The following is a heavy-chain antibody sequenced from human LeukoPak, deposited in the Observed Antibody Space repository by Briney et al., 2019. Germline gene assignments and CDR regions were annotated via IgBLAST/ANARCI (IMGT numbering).Heavy chain of an antibody. D-gene: IGHD5-12*01. J-gene: IGHJ4*02. CDR2: ISSSSSYI. V-gene: IGHV3-21*01. CDR1: GFTFSSYS. Sequence: GGSLRLSCAASGFTFSSYSMNWVRQAPGKGLEWVSSISSSSSYIYYADSVKGRFTISRDNAKNSLYLQMNSLRAEDTAVYYCARDGRSGYDPFDYWGQGTLVTVSS. CDR3: ARDGRSGYDPFDY.